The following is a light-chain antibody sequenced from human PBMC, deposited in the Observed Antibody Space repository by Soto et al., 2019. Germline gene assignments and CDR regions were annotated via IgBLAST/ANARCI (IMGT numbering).Light chain of an antibody. CDR2: GAS. CDR3: QQRSNWPIT. CDR1: QSISSN. Sequence: EIVMTQSPATLSVPPGERATLSCWASQSISSNLAWYQQKAGQAPRLLIYGASSRATGIPDRFSGSGSGTDFTLTISSLEPEDFAVYYCQQRSNWPITFGQGTRLEIK. J-gene: IGKJ5*01. V-gene: IGKV3-11*01.